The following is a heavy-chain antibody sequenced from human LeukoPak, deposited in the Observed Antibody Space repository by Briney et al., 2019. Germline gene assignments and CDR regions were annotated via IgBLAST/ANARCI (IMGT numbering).Heavy chain of an antibody. Sequence: GGSLRLSCAASGFTFSSYSMNWVRQAPGKGLEWVSSISSSSSYIYYADSVKGRFTISRDNAKNSLYLQMNSLRAEDTAVYYCAKKTHPLAEYSSSSALDYWGQGTLVTVSS. V-gene: IGHV3-21*04. J-gene: IGHJ4*02. CDR2: ISSSSSYI. CDR3: AKKTHPLAEYSSSSALDY. D-gene: IGHD6-6*01. CDR1: GFTFSSYS.